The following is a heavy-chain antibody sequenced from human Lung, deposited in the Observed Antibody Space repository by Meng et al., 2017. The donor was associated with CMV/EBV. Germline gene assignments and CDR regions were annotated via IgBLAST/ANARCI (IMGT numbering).Heavy chain of an antibody. CDR1: GYTFSYYD. D-gene: IGHD2/OR15-2a*01. J-gene: IGHJ6*02. Sequence: ASVXVSXKASGYTFSYYDIIWVRQASGQGLEWVGWMNPNRGNTAYAQKFQGRVTMTRDTSTSIAYMELSSLRSGDTAVYYCARGQVQCSTINCHDYRFSGMDVXGQGXTVTVSS. CDR3: ARGQVQCSTINCHDYRFSGMDV. V-gene: IGHV1-8*01. CDR2: MNPNRGNT.